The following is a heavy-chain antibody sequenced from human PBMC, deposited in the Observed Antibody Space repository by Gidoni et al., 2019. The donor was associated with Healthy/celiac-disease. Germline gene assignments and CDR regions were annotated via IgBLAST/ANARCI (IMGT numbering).Heavy chain of an antibody. Sequence: EVQLVESGGGLVQPGGSLRLDCAASGFTFSSYEMNWVRQAPGKGLEGVSYISSSGSTIYYADSVKGRFTISRDNAKNSLYLQMNSLRAEDTAVYYCARDQGGVFDYWGQGTLVTVSS. CDR1: GFTFSSYE. CDR3: ARDQGGVFDY. J-gene: IGHJ4*02. D-gene: IGHD3-16*01. CDR2: ISSSGSTI. V-gene: IGHV3-48*03.